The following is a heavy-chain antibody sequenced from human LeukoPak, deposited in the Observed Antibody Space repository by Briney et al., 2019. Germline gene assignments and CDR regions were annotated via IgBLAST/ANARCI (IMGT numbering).Heavy chain of an antibody. J-gene: IGHJ4*02. CDR2: INTDGSTI. D-gene: IGHD2-15*01. CDR1: GFAFSSHW. Sequence: GGSLILSCAASGFAFSSHWMHWVRQPQGKGLVWVSRINTDGSTINYADSVKGRFTISRDNAKDTVYLQVNSLRAEDTAVYYCSGGLGSREDYWGQGTLVTVSS. CDR3: SGGLGSREDY. V-gene: IGHV3-74*01.